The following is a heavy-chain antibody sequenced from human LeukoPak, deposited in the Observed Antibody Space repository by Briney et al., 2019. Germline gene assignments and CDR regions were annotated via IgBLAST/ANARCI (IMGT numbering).Heavy chain of an antibody. V-gene: IGHV1-2*02. CDR2: INPNSGGT. Sequence: ASVKVSCKASGYTFTGYYMHWVRQAPGQGLEWMGWINPNSGGTNYAQKFQGRVTMTRDTSISTAYMELSRLRSDDTAVYYCARDSDVLRFFEFQTTAFDIWGQGTMVTVSS. CDR1: GYTFTGYY. J-gene: IGHJ3*02. D-gene: IGHD3-3*01. CDR3: ARDSDVLRFFEFQTTAFDI.